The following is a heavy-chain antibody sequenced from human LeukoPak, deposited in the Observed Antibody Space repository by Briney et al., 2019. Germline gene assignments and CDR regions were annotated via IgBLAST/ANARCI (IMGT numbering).Heavy chain of an antibody. CDR2: IVVGSGKT. CDR1: GFTFRSSA. CDR3: AAELDDDIMTGYSQP. V-gene: IGHV1-58*02. D-gene: IGHD3-9*01. J-gene: IGHJ5*02. Sequence: SVKVSCKASGFTFRSSAIQWVRQARGQRLEWIGWIVVGSGKTNYARKFQERVTITRDMSTSTAHMELSSLRSEDTAVYYCAAELDDDIMTGYSQPWGQGTLVTVSS.